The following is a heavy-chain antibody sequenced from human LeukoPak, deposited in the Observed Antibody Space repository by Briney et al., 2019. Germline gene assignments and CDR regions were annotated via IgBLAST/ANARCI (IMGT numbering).Heavy chain of an antibody. D-gene: IGHD3-22*01. CDR1: GVSISSSTYY. CDR2: IYYRGST. V-gene: IGHV4-39*01. J-gene: IGHJ3*02. Sequence: SETLSLTCTVSGVSISSSTYYWGWIRQTPGKGLEWIGSIYYRGSTYYNPSLKSRVTISVDTSKNQFSLKLSSVTAADTAVYYCARHDSSGPYNAFDIWGQGTMVTVSS. CDR3: ARHDSSGPYNAFDI.